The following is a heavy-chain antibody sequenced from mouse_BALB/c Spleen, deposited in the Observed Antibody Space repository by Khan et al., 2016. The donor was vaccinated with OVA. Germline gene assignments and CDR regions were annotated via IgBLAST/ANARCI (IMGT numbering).Heavy chain of an antibody. Sequence: EVQLQQSGAELVKPAASLKLSCTASGYNIKDIYIHWVKQRPEKGLERIRRTDPANGNTKYDPKFQGKATITAENSSNTAYLQLSSLTSEDTAVYYCRISTIIAWGQGTTLTVSS. V-gene: IGHV14-3*02. D-gene: IGHD6-1*01. CDR1: GYNIKDIY. J-gene: IGHJ2*01. CDR3: RISTIIA. CDR2: TDPANGNT.